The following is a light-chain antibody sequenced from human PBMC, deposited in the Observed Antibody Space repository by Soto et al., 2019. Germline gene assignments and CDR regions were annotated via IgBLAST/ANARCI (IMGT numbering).Light chain of an antibody. CDR3: QQFYDYPLT. J-gene: IGKJ4*01. CDR1: QTVISY. Sequence: DIQLTQSPSSLSSSVGDRVTITCRASQTVISYLNWYQQKPGQAPKLLIYATTHLQSGVPSRFSGSGSGTEFTLTISSLHPEDFATYYCQQFYDYPLTFGGGTKVEIK. CDR2: ATT. V-gene: IGKV1-39*01.